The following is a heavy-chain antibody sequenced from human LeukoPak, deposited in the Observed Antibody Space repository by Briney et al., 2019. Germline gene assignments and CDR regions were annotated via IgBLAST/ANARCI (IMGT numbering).Heavy chain of an antibody. V-gene: IGHV4-59*12. D-gene: IGHD4-23*01. J-gene: IGHJ4*02. CDR3: ARNFGGPPQD. CDR1: GGSISSYY. Sequence: PSETLSLTCTVSGGSISSYYWSWIRQPPGKGLEWIGYIYQDGSTYYNPSLKSRVTTLVDRSKNQFSLKLSSVTAADTAVYYCARNFGGPPQDWGQGTLVTVSS. CDR2: IYQDGST.